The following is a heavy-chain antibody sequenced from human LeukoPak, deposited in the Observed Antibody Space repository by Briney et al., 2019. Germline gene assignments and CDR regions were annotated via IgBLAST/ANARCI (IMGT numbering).Heavy chain of an antibody. CDR2: IKQDGSEV. V-gene: IGHV3-7*01. D-gene: IGHD1-26*01. Sequence: GGVLRLSCAAPDFSFITKLMSLGRPGPREGAEGGGNIKQDGSEVYYVDSVKGRFTISRDNAKNSLYLQMNTLRAEDTAIYYCARDASSGTYFSYAFDVWGLGTMVTVSS. J-gene: IGHJ3*01. CDR1: DFSFITKL. CDR3: ARDASSGTYFSYAFDV.